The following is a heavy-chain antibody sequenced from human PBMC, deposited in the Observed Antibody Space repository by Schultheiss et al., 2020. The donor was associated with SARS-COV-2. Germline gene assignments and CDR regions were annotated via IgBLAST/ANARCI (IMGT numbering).Heavy chain of an antibody. CDR3: ARGWGADG. Sequence: GGSLRLSCAASGFTFDDYAMHWVRQAPGKGLEWVSGISWNSGSIGYADSVKGRFTISRDNSKNTLYLQMNSLRAEDTAVYYCARGWGADGWGQGTLVTVSS. D-gene: IGHD1-26*01. CDR1: GFTFDDYA. J-gene: IGHJ4*02. CDR2: ISWNSGSI. V-gene: IGHV3-9*01.